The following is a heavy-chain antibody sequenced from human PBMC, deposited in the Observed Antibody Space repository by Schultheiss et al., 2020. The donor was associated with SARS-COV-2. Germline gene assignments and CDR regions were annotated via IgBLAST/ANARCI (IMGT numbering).Heavy chain of an antibody. CDR2: ISSSSSYI. Sequence: GGSVRLSCAASGFTFSSYSMNWVRQAPGKGLEWVSSISSSSSYIYYADSVKGRFTISRDNAKNSLYLQMNSLRAEDTAVYYCAREMATILLAFDIWGQGTMVTVSS. D-gene: IGHD5-24*01. CDR1: GFTFSSYS. V-gene: IGHV3-21*01. J-gene: IGHJ3*02. CDR3: AREMATILLAFDI.